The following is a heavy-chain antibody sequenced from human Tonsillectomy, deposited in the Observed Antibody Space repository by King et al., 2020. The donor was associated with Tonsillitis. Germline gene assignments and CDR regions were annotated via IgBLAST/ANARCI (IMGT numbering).Heavy chain of an antibody. CDR1: GGSGGSISSGDYY. V-gene: IGHV4-30-4*01. D-gene: IGHD3-3*01. J-gene: IGHJ4*02. CDR2: IYYSGTT. CDR3: ARAGAYYDFWSGYSPFDS. Sequence: VQLQESGPGLVKPSQNLSLTCTVSGGSGGSISSGDYYWSWIRQSPGKGLEWIGYIYYSGTTYYNPSLKSRVTISVDTAKNQFSLKLSSVTAADTAVYFCARAGAYYDFWSGYSPFDSWGQGTLVTVSS.